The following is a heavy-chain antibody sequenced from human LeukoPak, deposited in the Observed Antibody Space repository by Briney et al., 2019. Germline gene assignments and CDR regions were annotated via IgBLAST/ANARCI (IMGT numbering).Heavy chain of an antibody. J-gene: IGHJ4*02. Sequence: ASVKGSCKASGYTFTGYSMHWVRQAPGQGLEWMGWINPNSGGTNYAQKFQGRVTMTRDTSISTAYMELSRLRSDDTAIYYCATSLYDILTGYFHWGQGTLVTVSS. D-gene: IGHD3-9*01. V-gene: IGHV1-2*02. CDR3: ATSLYDILTGYFH. CDR2: INPNSGGT. CDR1: GYTFTGYS.